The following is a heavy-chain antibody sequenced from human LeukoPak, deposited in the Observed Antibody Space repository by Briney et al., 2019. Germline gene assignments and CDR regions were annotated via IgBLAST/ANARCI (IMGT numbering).Heavy chain of an antibody. J-gene: IGHJ3*02. CDR2: ISGSSTI. D-gene: IGHD3-10*01. Sequence: GGSLRLSCAASGFTFSLYSMNWVRQAPGEGLEWVSYISGSSTIDYADSVKGRFTISRDNAKNSLYLQMNSLRAEDTAAYYCARGVGAFEIWGQGTMVTVSS. CDR3: ARGVGAFEI. V-gene: IGHV3-48*01. CDR1: GFTFSLYS.